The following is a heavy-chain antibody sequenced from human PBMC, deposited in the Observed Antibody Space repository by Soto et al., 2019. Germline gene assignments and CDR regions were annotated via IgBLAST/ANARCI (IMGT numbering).Heavy chain of an antibody. D-gene: IGHD2-15*01. V-gene: IGHV5-51*07. CDR2: IYGGHSDT. Sequence: PGESLKSPCQSPEYSFSTYWIGCVHPMPGKGLEWMGIIYGGHSDTKYSPSLQGQAAISADKSLSTAHLQWSSLKDSDTARYYCSRLRYWSGGNGYGDYGGQGPLV. CDR3: SRLRYWSGGNGYGDY. J-gene: IGHJ4*02. CDR1: EYSFSTYW.